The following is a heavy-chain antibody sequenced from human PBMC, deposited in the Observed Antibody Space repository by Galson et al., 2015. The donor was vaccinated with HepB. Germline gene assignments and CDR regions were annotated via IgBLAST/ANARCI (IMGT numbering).Heavy chain of an antibody. CDR2: VNPSSGVT. CDR1: GYSFSDYY. Sequence: CKASGYSFSDYYMHCVRQAPGQGPAWMGWVNPSSGVTNYAQKFQGRVTMTRVMSISTAYMELRRLRSDDTAVYYSARVVYDGSGTDFWGQGTLVTVSS. J-gene: IGHJ4*02. V-gene: IGHV1-2*02. D-gene: IGHD3-10*01. CDR3: ARVVYDGSGTDF.